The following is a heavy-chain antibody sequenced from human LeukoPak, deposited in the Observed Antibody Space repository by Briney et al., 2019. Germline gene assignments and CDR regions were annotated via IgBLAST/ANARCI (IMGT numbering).Heavy chain of an antibody. V-gene: IGHV3-48*01. CDR1: GFTFSSYS. D-gene: IGHD5-18*01. CDR3: ASMDTGYYYYYMDV. CDR2: ISSSSSTI. Sequence: PGGSLRLSCAASGFTFSSYSMNWVRQAPGKGLEWVSYISSSSSTIYYADSVKGRFTISRDNAKNSLYLQMNSLRAEDTAVYYCASMDTGYYYYYMDVWGKGTTVTVSS. J-gene: IGHJ6*03.